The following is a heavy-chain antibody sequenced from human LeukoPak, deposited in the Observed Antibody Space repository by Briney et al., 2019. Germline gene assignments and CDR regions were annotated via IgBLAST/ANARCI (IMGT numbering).Heavy chain of an antibody. J-gene: IGHJ4*02. Sequence: GGSLRLSCSASGFTFSSNGMHWVRQAPGKGLEWVAVISYDGDKKYDADSVKGRFTISRDNSKKTLYLQMNSLRAEDTAVYYCARDITMVRGVLDFWGQGSLVTVSS. D-gene: IGHD3-10*01. CDR2: ISYDGDKK. V-gene: IGHV3-30-3*01. CDR1: GFTFSSNG. CDR3: ARDITMVRGVLDF.